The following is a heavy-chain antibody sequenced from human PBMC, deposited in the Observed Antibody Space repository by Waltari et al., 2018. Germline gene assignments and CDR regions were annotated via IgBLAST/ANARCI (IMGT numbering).Heavy chain of an antibody. V-gene: IGHV1-69*01. D-gene: IGHD2-15*01. CDR1: GGTFSSYA. CDR2: IIPIFGTA. Sequence: QVQLVQSGAEVKKPGSSVKVSCKASGGTFSSYAISWVRQAPGQVLEWMGGIIPIFGTANYAQKFQGRVTITADESTSTAYMELSSLRSEDTAVYYCASESCSGGSCHWAFLNYYYYYGMDVWGQGTTVTVSS. J-gene: IGHJ6*02. CDR3: ASESCSGGSCHWAFLNYYYYYGMDV.